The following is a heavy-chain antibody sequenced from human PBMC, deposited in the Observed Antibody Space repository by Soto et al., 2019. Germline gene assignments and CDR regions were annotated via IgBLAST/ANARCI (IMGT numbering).Heavy chain of an antibody. J-gene: IGHJ5*02. V-gene: IGHV5-51*01. CDR2: IYPGDSDT. CDR3: ARQTPLEYSSSWGNWFDP. D-gene: IGHD6-6*01. CDR1: GYSFTSYW. Sequence: PGESLKISCKGSGYSFTSYWIGWVRQMPGKGLDWMGIIYPGDSDTRYSPSFQGQVTISADKSISTAYLQWSSLKASDTAMYYCARQTPLEYSSSWGNWFDPWGQGTLVTVSS.